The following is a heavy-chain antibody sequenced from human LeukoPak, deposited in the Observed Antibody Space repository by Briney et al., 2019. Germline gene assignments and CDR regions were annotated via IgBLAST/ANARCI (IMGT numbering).Heavy chain of an antibody. J-gene: IGHJ4*02. Sequence: PSETLSLTCAVYGGSFSGYYWSWIRQPPGKGLEWIGEINHSGSTNYNPSLKSRVTISEDTSKNQFSLKLSSVTAADTAVYYCARRWIQLWLRRFDYWGQGTLVTVSS. CDR2: INHSGST. V-gene: IGHV4-34*01. CDR1: GGSFSGYY. CDR3: ARRWIQLWLRRFDY. D-gene: IGHD5-18*01.